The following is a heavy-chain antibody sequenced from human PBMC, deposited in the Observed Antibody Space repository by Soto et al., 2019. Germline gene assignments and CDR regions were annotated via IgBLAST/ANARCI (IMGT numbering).Heavy chain of an antibody. CDR2: IYPGDSDT. CDR1: GYSFTSYW. D-gene: IGHD6-13*01. CDR3: VAAAGNYYYGMDV. J-gene: IGHJ6*02. V-gene: IGHV5-51*01. Sequence: GESLKISCNGSGYSFTSYWIGWVRQMPGKGLEWMGIIYPGDSDTRYSPSSQGQVTISADKSISTAYLQWSSLKASDTAMYYCVAAAGNYYYGMDVWGQGTTVTVSS.